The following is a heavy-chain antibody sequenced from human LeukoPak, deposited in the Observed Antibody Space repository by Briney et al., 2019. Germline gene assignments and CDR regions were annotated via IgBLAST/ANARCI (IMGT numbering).Heavy chain of an antibody. CDR3: ARNSLGYCSGGSCYSSWYFDL. V-gene: IGHV3-23*01. J-gene: IGHJ2*01. D-gene: IGHD2-15*01. Sequence: GGSLRLSCAASGFTFSNYAMSWVRQAPGKGLEWVSGISDSGGNTHYADSVRGRFTISRDNSKNTLYLQMNSLRAADAAVYYGARNSLGYCSGGSCYSSWYFDLWGRGTLVTVSS. CDR1: GFTFSNYA. CDR2: ISDSGGNT.